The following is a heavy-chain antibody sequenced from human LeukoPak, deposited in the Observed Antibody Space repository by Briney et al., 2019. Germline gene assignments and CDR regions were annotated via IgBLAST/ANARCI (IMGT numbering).Heavy chain of an antibody. CDR2: IRSKAYGGTT. V-gene: IGHV3-49*03. CDR3: TVTLMVREDPDWFDP. Sequence: PGGSLRLSCTASGFTFGDYAMSWFRQAPGKGLEWVGFIRSKAYGGTTEYAASVKGRFTISRDDSKSIAYLQMNSLKTEDTAVYYCTVTLMVREDPDWFDPWGQGTLVTVSS. D-gene: IGHD3-10*01. CDR1: GFTFGDYA. J-gene: IGHJ5*02.